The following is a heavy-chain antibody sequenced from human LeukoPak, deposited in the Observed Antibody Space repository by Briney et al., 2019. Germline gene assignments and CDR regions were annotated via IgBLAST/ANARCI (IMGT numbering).Heavy chain of an antibody. D-gene: IGHD6-13*01. CDR2: MNPNSGNT. Sequence: ASVKVSCKASGYTFTSYDISWVRQATGQGLEWMGWMNPNSGNTGYAQKFQGRVTITRNTSISTAYMELSSLRSEDTAVYYCARGPLQPHYYYYYYMDVWGKGTTVTVSS. V-gene: IGHV1-8*01. CDR3: ARGPLQPHYYYYYYMDV. J-gene: IGHJ6*03. CDR1: GYTFTSYD.